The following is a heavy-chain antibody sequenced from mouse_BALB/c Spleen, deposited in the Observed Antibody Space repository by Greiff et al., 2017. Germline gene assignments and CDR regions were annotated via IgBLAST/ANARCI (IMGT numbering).Heavy chain of an antibody. Sequence: QVQLQQPGAELVKPGASVKLSCKASGYTFTSYWMHWVKPRPGQGLEWIGEINPSNGRTNYNEKFKRKATLTVDKSSSTAYMQLSSLTSDDSAVYYCARRGDGYTSFDYWGQGTTLTVSS. D-gene: IGHD2-3*01. J-gene: IGHJ2*01. CDR3: ARRGDGYTSFDY. V-gene: IGHV1S81*02. CDR2: INPSNGRT. CDR1: GYTFTSYW.